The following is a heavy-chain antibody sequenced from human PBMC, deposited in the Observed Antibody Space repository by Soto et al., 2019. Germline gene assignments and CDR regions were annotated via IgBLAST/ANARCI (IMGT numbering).Heavy chain of an antibody. CDR3: ARGEAVAYYYYYMDV. V-gene: IGHV4-39*01. CDR1: GGSISSSSYY. Sequence: SETLSLTCTVSGGSISSSSYYWGWIRQPPGKGLEWIGSIYYSGSTYYNPSLKSRVTISVDTSKNQFSLKLSSVTAADTAVYYCARGEAVAYYYYYMDVWGKGTTVTVS. J-gene: IGHJ6*03. CDR2: IYYSGST. D-gene: IGHD3-10*01.